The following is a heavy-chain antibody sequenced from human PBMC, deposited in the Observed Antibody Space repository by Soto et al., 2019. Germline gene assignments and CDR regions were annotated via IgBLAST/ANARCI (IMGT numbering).Heavy chain of an antibody. J-gene: IGHJ4*02. CDR3: AKDSEDSSGWYGRGELAY. V-gene: IGHV3-23*01. D-gene: IGHD6-19*01. Sequence: GGSLRLSCAASGFTFSSYAMSWVRQAPGKGLEWVSAISGSGGSTYYADSVKGRFTISRDNSKNTLYLQMNSLRAEDTAVYYCAKDSEDSSGWYGRGELAYWGQGTLVTVSS. CDR1: GFTFSSYA. CDR2: ISGSGGST.